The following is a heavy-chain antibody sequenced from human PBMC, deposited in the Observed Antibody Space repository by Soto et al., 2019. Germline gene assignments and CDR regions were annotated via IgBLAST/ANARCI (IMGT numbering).Heavy chain of an antibody. CDR2: IDWDDDK. D-gene: IGHD3-22*01. V-gene: IGHV2-70*01. CDR3: ARIGGGDSSGSEDAFDI. CDR1: GFSLSTSGMC. Sequence: VSGPTLVNPTQTLTLTCTFSGFSLSTSGMCVSWIRQPPGRALEWLALIDWDDDKYYSTPLKTRLTISKDTSKNQVVLTMTNMDPVDTATYYCARIGGGDSSGSEDAFDIWGQGTMVTVSS. J-gene: IGHJ3*02.